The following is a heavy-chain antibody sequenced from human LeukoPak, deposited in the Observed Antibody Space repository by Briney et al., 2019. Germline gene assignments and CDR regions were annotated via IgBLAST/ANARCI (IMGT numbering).Heavy chain of an antibody. CDR3: ARDKDMGAVAGTFDF. V-gene: IGHV1-18*01. CDR1: GYTFTNFG. Sequence: GASVKVSCKASGYTFTNFGFSWVRQAPGQGLEWMGWISAYNGHTNYAHKFQGRVTMTTDTSTGTAYMELRSLRSDDTAVYYCARDKDMGAVAGTFDFWGQGTLVTVSS. CDR2: ISAYNGHT. J-gene: IGHJ4*02. D-gene: IGHD6-19*01.